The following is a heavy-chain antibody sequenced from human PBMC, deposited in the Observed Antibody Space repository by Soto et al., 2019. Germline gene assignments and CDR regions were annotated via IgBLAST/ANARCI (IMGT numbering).Heavy chain of an antibody. CDR2: INGGNCQT. D-gene: IGHD3-22*01. J-gene: IGHJ1*01. CDR1: GYTMSIYA. CDR3: ERNPYYYHSSGYFAGDFHH. V-gene: IGHV1-3*01. Sequence: VPVKGSCEASGYTMSIYALHWVRQTHGQQLEWMGWINGGNCQTKYSQKFQGRVTFTRDTSASTAYLDLSSLRSEDTAVYYCERNPYYYHSSGYFAGDFHHWGEGMQVTGSS.